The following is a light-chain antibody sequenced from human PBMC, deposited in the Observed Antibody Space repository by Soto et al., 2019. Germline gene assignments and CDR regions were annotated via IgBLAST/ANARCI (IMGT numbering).Light chain of an antibody. V-gene: IGLV2-8*01. CDR3: SSYAGSNIYV. CDR2: EVS. J-gene: IGLJ1*01. Sequence: QSALTQPPSASGSPGQSVTISCTGTSSDVGAYDYVSWYQQHPGKAPKLMISEVSKRPSGVPDRFSGSKSGNTASLTVSGLQADDEADYYCSSYAGSNIYVFGSGTKLT. CDR1: SSDVGAYDY.